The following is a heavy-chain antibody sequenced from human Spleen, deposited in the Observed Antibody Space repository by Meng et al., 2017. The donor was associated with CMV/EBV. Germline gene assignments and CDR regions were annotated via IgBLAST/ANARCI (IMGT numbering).Heavy chain of an antibody. J-gene: IGHJ6*02. CDR2: IFPGDSDT. D-gene: IGHD3-16*01. Sequence: SGYRFTSYWLAWVRQMPGKGLAWMGIIFPGDSDTRYSPSFQGQATISADKSISTAYLEWSSLRASDTAIYYCARFKDFGLLGGMDVWGQGTTVTVSS. CDR3: ARFKDFGLLGGMDV. V-gene: IGHV5-51*01. CDR1: GYRFTSYW.